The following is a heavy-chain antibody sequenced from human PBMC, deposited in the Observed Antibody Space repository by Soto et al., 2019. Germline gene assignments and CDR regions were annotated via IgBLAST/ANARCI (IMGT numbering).Heavy chain of an antibody. Sequence: GGSLRLSCAASGFTFSNYAMSWVRQAPGKGLEWVSGVGGSGDSTYYADSVKGRFTISRDNSKNTLYLQMNSLRAEDTAVYYCARHGSGASYYYYMDVWGKGTTVTVSS. V-gene: IGHV3-23*01. CDR2: VGGSGDST. J-gene: IGHJ6*03. D-gene: IGHD3-10*01. CDR3: ARHGSGASYYYYMDV. CDR1: GFTFSNYA.